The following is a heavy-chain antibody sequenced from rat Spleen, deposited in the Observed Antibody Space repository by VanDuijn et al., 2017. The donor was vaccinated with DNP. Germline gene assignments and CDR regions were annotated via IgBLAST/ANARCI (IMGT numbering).Heavy chain of an antibody. Sequence: EVLLVESDGGLVQPGRSLKLSCAASGFTFSNYDMAWVRQAPKKGLEWVATISYDGSSTNYRDSVKGRFTISRDNAKSSLYLQMNSLRSEDTATYYCTRINYGGYYYVMDVWGQGASVTVSS. J-gene: IGHJ4*01. CDR2: ISYDGSST. CDR1: GFTFSNYD. D-gene: IGHD1-11*01. V-gene: IGHV5-29*01. CDR3: TRINYGGYYYVMDV.